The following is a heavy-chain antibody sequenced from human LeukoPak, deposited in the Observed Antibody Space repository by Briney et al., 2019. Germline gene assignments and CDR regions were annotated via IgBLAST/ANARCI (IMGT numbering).Heavy chain of an antibody. D-gene: IGHD6-19*01. CDR2: IYHSGST. V-gene: IGHV4-30-2*01. Sequence: SETLSLTCAVSGGSISSGGYSWSWIRQPPGKGLEWIGYIYHSGSTYYNPSLKSRVTISVDRSKNQFSLKLSSVTAADTAVYYCARLSRSGWYGGGYWGQGTLVTVSS. CDR1: GGSISSGGYS. J-gene: IGHJ4*02. CDR3: ARLSRSGWYGGGY.